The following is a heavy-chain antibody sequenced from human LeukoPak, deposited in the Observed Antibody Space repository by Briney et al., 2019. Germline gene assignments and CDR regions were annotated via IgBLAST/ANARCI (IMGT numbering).Heavy chain of an antibody. CDR2: ISSAGTYI. CDR1: GFTFSSYS. J-gene: IGHJ2*01. V-gene: IGHV3-21*04. D-gene: IGHD6-13*01. CDR3: ARAEATAGTDWYFDL. Sequence: GGSLRLSCAVSGFTFSSYSMNWVRQAPGKGLEWVSSISSAGTYIYYAGSVKGRFTISRDNAKNSLYLQMNSLSAEDTAVYYRARAEATAGTDWYFDLWGRGTLVTASS.